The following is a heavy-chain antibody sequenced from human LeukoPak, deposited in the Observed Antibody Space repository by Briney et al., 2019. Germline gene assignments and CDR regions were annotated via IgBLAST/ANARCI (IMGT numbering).Heavy chain of an antibody. J-gene: IGHJ4*02. V-gene: IGHV1-2*02. D-gene: IGHD6-13*01. CDR3: ARVDSSSWFDY. Sequence: GASVKVSCKASGYTFTGYYMHWVRQAPGQGLEWMGWINPNSGGTNYAQKFQGRVTMTRDTSISTAYMESSRLTSDDTAVYYCARVDSSSWFDYWGQGTLVTVSS. CDR2: INPNSGGT. CDR1: GYTFTGYY.